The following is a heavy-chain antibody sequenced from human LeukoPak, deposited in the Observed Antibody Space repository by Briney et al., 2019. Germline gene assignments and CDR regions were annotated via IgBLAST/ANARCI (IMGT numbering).Heavy chain of an antibody. D-gene: IGHD6-13*01. J-gene: IGHJ6*03. Sequence: SETLSLTCSVSGGSISSSTYSWGWIRQPPGKGLEWIASTSYSGSTYYNPSLKSRVTISVDTSKNHFSLKLNSVTAADTAVYYCARLSLYSSSWYPYYMDVWGKGTTVTVS. CDR2: TSYSGST. V-gene: IGHV4-39*01. CDR1: GGSISSSTYS. CDR3: ARLSLYSSSWYPYYMDV.